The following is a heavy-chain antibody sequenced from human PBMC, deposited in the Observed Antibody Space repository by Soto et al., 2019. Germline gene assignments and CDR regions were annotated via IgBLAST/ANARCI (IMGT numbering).Heavy chain of an antibody. D-gene: IGHD2-21*02. Sequence: SVKVSCKASGGTFSSYAISWVRQDPGQGLEWMGGIIPIFGTANYAQKFQGRVTITADESTSTAYMELSSLRSEDTAVYYCARGPYWGGDCYEPGHYDYYGMDVWGQGTTVTVSS. CDR2: IIPIFGTA. CDR1: GGTFSSYA. CDR3: ARGPYWGGDCYEPGHYDYYGMDV. J-gene: IGHJ6*02. V-gene: IGHV1-69*13.